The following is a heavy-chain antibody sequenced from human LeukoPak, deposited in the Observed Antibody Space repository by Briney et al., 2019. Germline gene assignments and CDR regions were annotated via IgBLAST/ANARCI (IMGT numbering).Heavy chain of an antibody. Sequence: GGSLRLSCAASGFTFSSYGMHWARQAPGKGLEGVAVISYDGSNKYYADSVKGRFTISRDNSKNTLYLQMNSLRAEDTAVYYCAKPSHVLRFLEWLSFFDYRGQGTLVTVSS. CDR3: AKPSHVLRFLEWLSFFDY. J-gene: IGHJ4*02. V-gene: IGHV3-30*18. D-gene: IGHD3-3*01. CDR1: GFTFSSYG. CDR2: ISYDGSNK.